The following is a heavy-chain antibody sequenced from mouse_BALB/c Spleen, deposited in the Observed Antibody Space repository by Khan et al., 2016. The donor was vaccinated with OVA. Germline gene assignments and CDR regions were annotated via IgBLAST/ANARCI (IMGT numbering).Heavy chain of an antibody. Sequence: QVQLQQSGAELVKPGASVRLSCKASGYTFTSYYLYWVKQRPGQGLKWIGDINPSNGGTNFNEKFKSKATLTVDKSSSPAYMRRSSLTSEDSAVYYCTRSGYGTFAYWGQGTLVTVSA. CDR1: GYTFTSYY. J-gene: IGHJ3*01. CDR3: TRSGYGTFAY. V-gene: IGHV1S81*02. CDR2: INPSNGGT. D-gene: IGHD2-1*01.